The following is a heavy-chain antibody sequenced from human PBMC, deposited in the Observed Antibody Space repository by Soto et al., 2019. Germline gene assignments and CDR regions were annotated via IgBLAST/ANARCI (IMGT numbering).Heavy chain of an antibody. V-gene: IGHV3-64*01. CDR1: GFTFSRYA. D-gene: IGHD2-21*02. Sequence: GGSLRLSCAASGFTFSRYAMHWVRQAPGKGLEYVSAITSDGGSTYYANSVKGRFTISRDNSKNTLSLQMGSLRAEDMAVYYCARADSGGDYHYWGQGT. CDR2: ITSDGGST. CDR3: ARADSGGDYHY. J-gene: IGHJ4*02.